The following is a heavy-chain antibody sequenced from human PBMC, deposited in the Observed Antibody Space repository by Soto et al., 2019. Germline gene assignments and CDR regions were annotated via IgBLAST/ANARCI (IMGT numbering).Heavy chain of an antibody. D-gene: IGHD3-22*01. CDR1: GFNFANYA. J-gene: IGHJ4*02. Sequence: PGGSLRLSCTCSGFNFANYALTWVRQAPGKGLEWVGFIRCETNGGTADYAASLKGRITISRDDSKSIAYLEINSLQTEDTAVYYCTRYYYESSGYYVYWGQGTLVTVSS. V-gene: IGHV3-49*04. CDR3: TRYYYESSGYYVY. CDR2: IRCETNGGTA.